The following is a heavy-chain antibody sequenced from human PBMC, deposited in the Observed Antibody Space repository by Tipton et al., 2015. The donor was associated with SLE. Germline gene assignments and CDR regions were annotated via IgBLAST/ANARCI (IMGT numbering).Heavy chain of an antibody. D-gene: IGHD3-3*01. V-gene: IGHV4-39*07. Sequence: TLSLTCTVSGGSISSSSYYWGWIRQPPGKGLEWIGSIYHSGSTYYNPSLKSRVTISVDTSKNQFSLKLSSVTAADTAVYYCARERRRILEWSWRKGDAFDIWGQGTMVTVSS. CDR3: ARERRRILEWSWRKGDAFDI. CDR2: IYHSGST. CDR1: GGSISSSSYY. J-gene: IGHJ3*02.